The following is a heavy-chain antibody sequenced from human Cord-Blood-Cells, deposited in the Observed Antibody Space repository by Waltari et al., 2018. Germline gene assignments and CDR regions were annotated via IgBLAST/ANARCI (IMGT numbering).Heavy chain of an antibody. CDR3: ARLVVGCSSGYDY. CDR2: IYPGDSDT. D-gene: IGHD6-13*01. CDR1: GYRFTSYW. Sequence: VQLVQSGAEVKKPGESLKIVGKGTGYRFTSYWIGRVRQMPGKGLEWRRIIYPGDSDTRYSPSFQGQVTISADKSISTAYLQWSSLKASNTAMYYCARLVVGCSSGYDYWGQGTLVTVSS. J-gene: IGHJ4*02. V-gene: IGHV5-51*01.